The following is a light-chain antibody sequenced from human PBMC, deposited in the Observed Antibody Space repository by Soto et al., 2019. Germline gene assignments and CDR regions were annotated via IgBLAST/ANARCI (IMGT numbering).Light chain of an antibody. Sequence: QPVLTQPPSASGTPGQRVTISCSGSNSNIGSHTVNWYQNVPGTAPRLLIYSSNQRPSGVPDRFSGSKSGTSASLAISGLQSEDEADYYCATWDDSLNGLLFGGGTQLTVL. CDR1: NSNIGSHT. CDR3: ATWDDSLNGLL. CDR2: SSN. J-gene: IGLJ2*01. V-gene: IGLV1-44*01.